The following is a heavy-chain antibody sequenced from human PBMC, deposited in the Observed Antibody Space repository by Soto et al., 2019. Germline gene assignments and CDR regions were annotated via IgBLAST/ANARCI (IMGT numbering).Heavy chain of an antibody. V-gene: IGHV3-33*01. D-gene: IGHD2-2*01. CDR2: IWYDGSNK. J-gene: IGHJ6*02. CDR3: AREEVVVVPAARHYYGMDV. CDR1: GFTFSSYG. Sequence: GSLRLSCAASGFTFSSYGMHWVRQAPGKGLEWVAVIWYDGSNKYYADSVKGRFTISRDNSKNTLYLQMNSLRAEDTAVYYCAREEVVVVPAARHYYGMDVWGQGTTVTVSS.